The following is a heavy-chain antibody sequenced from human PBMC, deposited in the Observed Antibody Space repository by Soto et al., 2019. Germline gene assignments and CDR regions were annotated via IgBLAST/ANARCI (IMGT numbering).Heavy chain of an antibody. CDR2: IYHSGST. D-gene: IGHD3-10*01. J-gene: IGHJ5*02. CDR3: ARGQGTMVRGAKLRDDGFDP. Sequence: QVQLQESGPGLVKPSGTLSLTCAVSSGSISSSNWWSWVRQPPGKGLEWIGEIYHSGSTNYNPPLKSRVTISVDKSKNQFSLKLSSVTAADTAVYYCARGQGTMVRGAKLRDDGFDPWGQGTLVTVSS. V-gene: IGHV4-4*02. CDR1: SGSISSSNW.